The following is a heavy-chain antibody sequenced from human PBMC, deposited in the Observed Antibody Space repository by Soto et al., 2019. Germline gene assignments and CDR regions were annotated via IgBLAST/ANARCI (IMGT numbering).Heavy chain of an antibody. V-gene: IGHV1-3*01. CDR3: ARANWYSEY. CDR2: INADNGNT. CDR1: GYTFTSYA. Sequence: ASVKVSCKASGYTFTSYAMHWVRQAPGQRLEWMGWINADNGNTNYSQKFQGRVTMTTDTSTSTAYMELRRSVTAADTAVYYCARANWYSEYWGQGTLVTVSS. J-gene: IGHJ4*02. D-gene: IGHD7-27*01.